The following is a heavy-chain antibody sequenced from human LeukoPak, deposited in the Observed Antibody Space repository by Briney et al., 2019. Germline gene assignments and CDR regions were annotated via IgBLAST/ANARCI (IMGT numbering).Heavy chain of an antibody. Sequence: PGGSLRLSCAASGFTFRSYGMHWVRQAPGKGLEWVAVVSYDGSKYYADSVKGRFTISRDNSKNTLYLQMSSLRAEDTAVYYCAKDLNRGLPDYWGQGTLVTVSS. V-gene: IGHV3-30*18. D-gene: IGHD2-21*01. CDR2: VSYDGSK. CDR3: AKDLNRGLPDY. J-gene: IGHJ4*02. CDR1: GFTFRSYG.